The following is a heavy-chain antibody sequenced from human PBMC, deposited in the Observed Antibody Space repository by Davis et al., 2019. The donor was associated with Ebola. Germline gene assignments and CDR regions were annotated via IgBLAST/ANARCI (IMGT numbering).Heavy chain of an antibody. Sequence: SETLSLTCTVSGGSISSSSYYWGWIRQPPGKGLEWIGTIYYSGSTYYNPSLKSRVTISVDTSKNQVSLKLSSVTAADTAVYYCARYPGMAAAGTGYCYGMDVWSQGTTVTVSS. D-gene: IGHD6-13*01. V-gene: IGHV4-39*01. CDR2: IYYSGST. CDR1: GGSISSSSYY. J-gene: IGHJ6*02. CDR3: ARYPGMAAAGTGYCYGMDV.